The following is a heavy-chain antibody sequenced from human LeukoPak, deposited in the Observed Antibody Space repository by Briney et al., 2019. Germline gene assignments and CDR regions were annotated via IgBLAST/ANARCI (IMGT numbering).Heavy chain of an antibody. CDR2: IYHSGST. CDR1: GGSISSGGYS. V-gene: IGHV4-30-2*01. Sequence: SQTLSLTRAVSGGSISSGGYSWSWIRQPPGKGLEWIGYIYHSGSTYYNPSLKSRVTISVDRSKNQFSLKLSSVTAADTAVYYCARVSSGYYPNWFDPWGRGTLVTVSS. J-gene: IGHJ5*02. D-gene: IGHD3-22*01. CDR3: ARVSSGYYPNWFDP.